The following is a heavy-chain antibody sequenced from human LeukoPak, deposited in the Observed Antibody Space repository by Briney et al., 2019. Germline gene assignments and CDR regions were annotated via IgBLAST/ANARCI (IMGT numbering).Heavy chain of an antibody. CDR3: AREVSEITIFGVVSYYYMDV. V-gene: IGHV1-18*01. D-gene: IGHD3-3*01. J-gene: IGHJ6*03. CDR1: GYTFTSYG. Sequence: ASVKVSCKASGYTFTSYGISWVRQAPGQGLEWMGWISAYNGNTNYAQKPQGRVTITTDTSTSTAYMELRSLRSDDTAVYYCAREVSEITIFGVVSYYYMDVWGKGTTVTVSS. CDR2: ISAYNGNT.